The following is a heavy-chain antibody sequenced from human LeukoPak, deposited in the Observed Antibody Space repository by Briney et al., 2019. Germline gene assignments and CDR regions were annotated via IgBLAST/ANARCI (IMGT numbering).Heavy chain of an antibody. CDR3: ARDLEVHEGLFGC. Sequence: SETLSLTCTVSGGSISSYYWSWIRQPARKGLQWIGRVYTSGSTNYNPSLKSRLTMSVDTSKNQFSLKLSSVTAADTAVYYCARDLEVHEGLFGCWGQGTLVTASS. CDR1: GGSISSYY. V-gene: IGHV4-4*07. D-gene: IGHD1-1*01. J-gene: IGHJ4*02. CDR2: VYTSGST.